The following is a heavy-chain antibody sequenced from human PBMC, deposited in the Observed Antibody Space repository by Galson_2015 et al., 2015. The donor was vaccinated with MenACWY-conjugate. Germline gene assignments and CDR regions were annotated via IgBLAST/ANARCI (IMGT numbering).Heavy chain of an antibody. CDR2: ISGVIGTT. D-gene: IGHD2-21*02. CDR1: GFTFSTYA. V-gene: IGHV3-23*01. Sequence: SLRLSCAASGFTFSTYAISWVRRAPGKGLEWVSTISGVIGTTYQADSAKGRFTLSSDDSKNTLYLPLNNLRAEDTALYICAKADKQACYGAACYYFGSWGQGTLVTVSS. J-gene: IGHJ4*02. CDR3: AKADKQACYGAACYYFGS.